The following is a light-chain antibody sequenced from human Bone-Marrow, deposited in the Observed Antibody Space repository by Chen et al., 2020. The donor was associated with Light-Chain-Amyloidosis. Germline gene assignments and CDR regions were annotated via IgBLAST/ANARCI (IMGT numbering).Light chain of an antibody. CDR1: SSNIGSNP. CDR3: AVWDDDFNTPV. Sequence: QSVLTQPPSVSEAPRQRVTISCSGSSSNIGSNPVNWYQHLPGQAPKLLIYYDDLVSSGVSDRVSGSKSGSAASLAISGLQSEDEADYYCAVWDDDFNTPVFGGGTKLTVL. CDR2: YDD. J-gene: IGLJ3*02. V-gene: IGLV1-36*01.